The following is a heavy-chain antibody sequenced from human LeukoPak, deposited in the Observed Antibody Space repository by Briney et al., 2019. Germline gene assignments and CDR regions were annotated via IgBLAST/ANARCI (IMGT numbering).Heavy chain of an antibody. CDR1: GGSISSSSYY. Sequence: SETLSLTCTVSGGSISSSSYYWSWIRQPPGKGLEWIGEINHSGSTNYNPSLKSRVTISVDTSKNQFSLKLSSVTAADTAVYYCASPSRSIAAAGTRYHYYYMDVWGKGTTVTVSS. D-gene: IGHD6-13*01. J-gene: IGHJ6*03. CDR2: INHSGST. CDR3: ASPSRSIAAAGTRYHYYYMDV. V-gene: IGHV4-39*07.